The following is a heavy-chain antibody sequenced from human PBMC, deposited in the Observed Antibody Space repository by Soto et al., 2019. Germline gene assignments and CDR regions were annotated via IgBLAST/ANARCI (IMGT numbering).Heavy chain of an antibody. CDR3: ARGLTADLRDTAMANNWFDP. CDR1: GGSFSGYY. V-gene: IGHV4-34*01. CDR2: INHSGST. D-gene: IGHD5-18*01. Sequence: PSETLSLTCAVYGGSFSGYYWSWIRQPPGKGLEWIGEINHSGSTNYNPSLKSRVTISVDTSKNQFSLKLSSVTAADTAVYYCARGLTADLRDTAMANNWFDPWGQGTLVTVSS. J-gene: IGHJ5*02.